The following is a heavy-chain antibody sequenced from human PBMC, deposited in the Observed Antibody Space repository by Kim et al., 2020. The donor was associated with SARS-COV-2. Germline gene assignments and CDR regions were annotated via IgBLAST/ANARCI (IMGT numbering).Heavy chain of an antibody. D-gene: IGHD3-10*01. Sequence: SETLSLTCTVSGGSISSGGYYWSWIRQHPGKGLEWIGYIYYSGSTYYNPSLKSRVTISVDTSKNQFSLKLSSVTAADTAVYYCARGHGGITMVRGVADYWGHGTLVTVSS. V-gene: IGHV4-31*03. CDR3: ARGHGGITMVRGVADY. J-gene: IGHJ4*01. CDR1: GGSISSGGYY. CDR2: IYYSGST.